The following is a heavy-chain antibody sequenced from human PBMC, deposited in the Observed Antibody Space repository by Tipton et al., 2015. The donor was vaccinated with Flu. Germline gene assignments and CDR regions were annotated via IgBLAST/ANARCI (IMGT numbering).Heavy chain of an antibody. Sequence: QMQLVQSGAEVKKPGSSVKVSCKASGGTFSSYAISWVRQAPGQGLEWMGGIIPIFRTANYAQKFQGRVTITADESTSTAYMELSSLRSEDTAVYYCARGQQYYYDSRGFFYYFDYWGQGTLVTVSS. CDR3: ARGQQYYYDSRGFFYYFDY. D-gene: IGHD3-22*01. J-gene: IGHJ4*02. V-gene: IGHV1-69*01. CDR1: GGTFSSYA. CDR2: IIPIFRTA.